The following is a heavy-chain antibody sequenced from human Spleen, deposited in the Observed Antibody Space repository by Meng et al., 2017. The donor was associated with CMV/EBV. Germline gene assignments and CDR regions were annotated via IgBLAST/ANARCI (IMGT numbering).Heavy chain of an antibody. Sequence: GESLKISCAASGFTFSSYTMNWVRQAPGKGLEWVSYISSSRTTIYYADSVKGRFTISRDNAKNSLYLQMNNLRAEDTAVYYCANSPYYDFWSGSYWGQGTLVTVSS. CDR2: ISSSRTTI. J-gene: IGHJ4*02. V-gene: IGHV3-48*04. D-gene: IGHD3-3*01. CDR3: ANSPYYDFWSGSY. CDR1: GFTFSSYT.